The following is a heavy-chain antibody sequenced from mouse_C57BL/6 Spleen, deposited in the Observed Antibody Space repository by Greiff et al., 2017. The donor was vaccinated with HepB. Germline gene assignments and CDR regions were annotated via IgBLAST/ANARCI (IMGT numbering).Heavy chain of an antibody. CDR1: GYTFTSYW. Sequence: QVQLQQPGAELVRPGSSVKLSCKASGYTFTSYWMHWVKQRPIQGLEWIGNIDPSDSETHYNQKFKDKATLTVDKSSSTAYMQLSSLTSEDSAVYYCANVGYDGGSFDYWGQGTTLTVSS. D-gene: IGHD2-2*01. CDR3: ANVGYDGGSFDY. V-gene: IGHV1-52*01. J-gene: IGHJ2*01. CDR2: IDPSDSET.